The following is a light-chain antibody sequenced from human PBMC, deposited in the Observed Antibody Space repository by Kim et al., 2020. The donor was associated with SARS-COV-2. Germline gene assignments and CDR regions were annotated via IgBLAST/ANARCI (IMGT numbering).Light chain of an antibody. Sequence: QSVLTQPPSVSEVPRQRVTISCSGSSSNIGNNAVSWYQQLPGKAPRLVVYYDDLRPSGVSDRFSDSKSGTSASLAISGLQSEDEGDYYCAAWDDSLNAVIFGGGTQLTVL. CDR1: SSNIGNNA. V-gene: IGLV1-36*01. CDR2: YDD. CDR3: AAWDDSLNAVI. J-gene: IGLJ7*01.